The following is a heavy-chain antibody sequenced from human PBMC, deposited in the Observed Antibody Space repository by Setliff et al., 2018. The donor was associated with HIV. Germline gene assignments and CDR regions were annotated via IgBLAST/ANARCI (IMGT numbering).Heavy chain of an antibody. Sequence: PSETLSLTCVVSGVSISNSLWWTWVRQPPGKGLEWIGSIYHSGSTYYNPSLKSRVTISVDTSKNQFSLKLTSVTAADTAVYYCARGGFQRILVVVSATPYFDSWGQGTLVTVS. CDR1: GVSISNSLW. CDR2: IYHSGST. J-gene: IGHJ4*02. D-gene: IGHD2-15*01. V-gene: IGHV4-4*02. CDR3: ARGGFQRILVVVSATPYFDS.